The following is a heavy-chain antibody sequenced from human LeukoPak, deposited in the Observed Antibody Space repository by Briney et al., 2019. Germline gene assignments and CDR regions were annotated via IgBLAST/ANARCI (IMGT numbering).Heavy chain of an antibody. V-gene: IGHV4-39*07. CDR3: ARLKGYSSGWYPSYYFDY. CDR1: GGSISSSSYY. J-gene: IGHJ4*02. CDR2: IYYTGST. Sequence: PSETLSLTCTVSGGSISSSSYYWGWIRQPPGKGLEWIGSIYYTGSTNYNPSLKSRVTISVDTSKNQFSLKLSSVTAADTAVYYCARLKGYSSGWYPSYYFDYWGQGTLVTVSS. D-gene: IGHD6-19*01.